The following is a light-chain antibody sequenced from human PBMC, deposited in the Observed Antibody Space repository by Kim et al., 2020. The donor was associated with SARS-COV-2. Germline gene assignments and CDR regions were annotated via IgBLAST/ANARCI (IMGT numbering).Light chain of an antibody. J-gene: IGKJ1*01. CDR3: QQYGSSPRT. Sequence: IVLTQSPGTLSLSPGEGATLSCRASQSVANNYLAWYQQKPGQAPRLLIDGVSKRAPGIPDRFIGSGSVRDFSLTITRLEPEDFAMYYCQQYGSSPRTFGQGTKVDIK. CDR1: QSVANNY. CDR2: GVS. V-gene: IGKV3-20*01.